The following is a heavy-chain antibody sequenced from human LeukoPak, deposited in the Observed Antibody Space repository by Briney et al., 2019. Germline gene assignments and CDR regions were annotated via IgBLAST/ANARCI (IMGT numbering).Heavy chain of an antibody. V-gene: IGHV4-59*12. J-gene: IGHJ4*02. Sequence: SETLSLTCTVSGGSINNYYWNWIRQPPGKGLEWIGYIYYSGSTDYNPSLKSRVTISVDTSKNQFSLKLNSVTAADTAVYYCARDRHGYNYFDYWGQGTLVTVSS. CDR3: ARDRHGYNYFDY. CDR1: GGSINNYY. CDR2: IYYSGST. D-gene: IGHD5-24*01.